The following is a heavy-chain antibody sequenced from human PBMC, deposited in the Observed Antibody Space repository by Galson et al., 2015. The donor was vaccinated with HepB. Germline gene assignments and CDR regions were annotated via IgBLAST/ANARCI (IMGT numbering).Heavy chain of an antibody. V-gene: IGHV3-23*01. CDR1: GFSFRSYA. D-gene: IGHD4-17*01. CDR2: IIGSSERT. J-gene: IGHJ4*02. CDR3: AKNEDDYGDPGHFDY. Sequence: SLRLSCAASGFSFRSYAMSWVRQAPGKGLQWVSGIIGSSERTYYADSVKGRFTISRDNNKNTLYLQMNSLRAEDTAIYYCAKNEDDYGDPGHFDYWGQGTLVTVSS.